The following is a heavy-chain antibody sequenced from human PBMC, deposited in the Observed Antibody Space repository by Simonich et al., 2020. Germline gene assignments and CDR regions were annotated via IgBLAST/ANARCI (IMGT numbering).Heavy chain of an antibody. CDR1: GFTFSSYG. Sequence: GGGVVQPGRSLRLSCAASGFTFSSYGMHWGRQAPGKGLEWVAVIWYDGSNKYYADSVKGRFTISRDNSKNTLYLQMNSLRAEDTAMYYCAKDKGAAASEYFDYWGQGTLVTVSS. CDR3: AKDKGAAASEYFDY. V-gene: IGHV3-30*18. CDR2: IWYDGSNK. J-gene: IGHJ4*02. D-gene: IGHD6-13*01.